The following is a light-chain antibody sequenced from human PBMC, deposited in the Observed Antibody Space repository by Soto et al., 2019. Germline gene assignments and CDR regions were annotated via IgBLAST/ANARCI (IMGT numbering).Light chain of an antibody. Sequence: EIVMTQSPATLSVSPGERATLSCRASQSVSGNFAWYQQKPGQAPRLLIYGASTRATGIPARFSGIGSGTEFTLTISSLQSEDFAVYYCHQYNNWFPTVGPGSKVEIK. CDR3: HQYNNWFPT. J-gene: IGKJ1*01. CDR1: QSVSGN. CDR2: GAS. V-gene: IGKV3D-15*01.